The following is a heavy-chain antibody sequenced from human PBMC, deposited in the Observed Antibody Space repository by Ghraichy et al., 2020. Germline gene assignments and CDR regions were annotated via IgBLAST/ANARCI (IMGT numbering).Heavy chain of an antibody. J-gene: IGHJ4*02. CDR2: INHSGST. CDR3: ARREGGSSWYGNYFDY. CDR1: GGSFSGYY. V-gene: IGHV4-34*01. D-gene: IGHD6-13*01. Sequence: SETLSLTCAVYGGSFSGYYWSWIRQPPGKGLEWIGEINHSGSTNYNPSLKSRVTISVDTSKNQFSLKLSSVTAADTAVYYCARREGGSSWYGNYFDYWGQGTLVTVSS.